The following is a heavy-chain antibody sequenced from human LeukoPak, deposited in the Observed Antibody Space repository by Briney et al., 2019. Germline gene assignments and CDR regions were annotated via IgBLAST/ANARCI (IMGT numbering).Heavy chain of an antibody. V-gene: IGHV4-39*07. J-gene: IGHJ4*02. Sequence: PSETLSLTCTVSGGSISSSSYYWGWIRQPPGKGLEWIANIFYSGSTYYNPSLKSRVTVSVDTSKNQFFLRLNSVTAADTATYYCARGHGVLEWSSFYFEFWGQGTLVTVSS. CDR1: GGSISSSSYY. CDR3: ARGHGVLEWSSFYFEF. CDR2: IFYSGST. D-gene: IGHD3-3*01.